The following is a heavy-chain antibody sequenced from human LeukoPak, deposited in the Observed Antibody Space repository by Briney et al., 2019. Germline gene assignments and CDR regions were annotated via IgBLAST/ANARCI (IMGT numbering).Heavy chain of an antibody. V-gene: IGHV3-72*01. J-gene: IGHJ4*02. CDR1: GFTLSDHY. CDR3: ARGGPYGGSSAFDY. Sequence: GGSLRLSCAASGFTLSDHYMDWVRQAPGNGLEWVGRSRNKADGYTTVYAASVKGRFTISRDDSKDSLYLQTNSLKIEDTGVYYCARGGPYGGSSAFDYWGQGTLVTVSS. CDR2: SRNKADGYTT. D-gene: IGHD4-23*01.